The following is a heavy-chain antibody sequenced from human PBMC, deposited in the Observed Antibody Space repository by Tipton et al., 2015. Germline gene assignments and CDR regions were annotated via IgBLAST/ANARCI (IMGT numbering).Heavy chain of an antibody. CDR2: ISYTETS. CDR1: AYSISSDYY. Sequence: TLSLTCAVSAYSISSDYYWGWIRQPPGKGLEWIGYISYTETSHYNPSLKSRVTISVDTSENEFSLKLRSVTAADTAVYYCARDLEHGMDVWGQGTTVTVSS. CDR3: ARDLEHGMDV. V-gene: IGHV4-38-2*02. D-gene: IGHD5-24*01. J-gene: IGHJ6*02.